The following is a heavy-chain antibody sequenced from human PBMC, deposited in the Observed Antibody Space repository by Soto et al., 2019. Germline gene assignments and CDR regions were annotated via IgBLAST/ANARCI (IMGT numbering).Heavy chain of an antibody. V-gene: IGHV1-18*01. CDR1: GYTFNSYG. CDR3: ARGSKPGIAAAGTVSIYP. D-gene: IGHD6-13*01. CDR2: ISAYNGNT. Sequence: ASVKVSCKASGYTFNSYGITWVRQASGQRLEWMGWISAYNGNTNYAQKLQGRVTVTTDTSTSTAYMELRSLRSDDTAVYYCARGSKPGIAAAGTVSIYPWGQGTLVTVSS. J-gene: IGHJ5*02.